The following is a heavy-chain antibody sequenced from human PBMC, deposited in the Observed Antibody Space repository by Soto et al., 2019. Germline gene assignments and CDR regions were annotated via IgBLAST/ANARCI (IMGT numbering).Heavy chain of an antibody. CDR3: TSHTEIRSYGYYDIRPGPLDNDY. J-gene: IGHJ4*02. CDR2: IRSKANSYAT. D-gene: IGHD5-18*01. CDR1: GFTFSGSA. V-gene: IGHV3-73*01. Sequence: GGSLRLSCAASGFTFSGSAMHWVRQASGKGLEWVGRIRSKANSYATAYAASVKGRFTISRDDSKNTAYLQMNSLKTEDTAVYYCTSHTEIRSYGYYDIRPGPLDNDYWGQGTLVTVSS.